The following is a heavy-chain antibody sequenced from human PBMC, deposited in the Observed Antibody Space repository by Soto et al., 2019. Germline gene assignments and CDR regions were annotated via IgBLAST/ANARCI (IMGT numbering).Heavy chain of an antibody. Sequence: GRCRRLSWAASAFTFSIYSICCVRQLPGEGLVWVSSINNDGSRTWYADSVRGRIAMSRDNARNLVSLQINSLRAEHTAVYYCGTTFEYWGQGALVTVSS. D-gene: IGHD1-26*01. V-gene: IGHV3-74*01. CDR3: GTTFEY. CDR1: AFTFSIYS. CDR2: INNDGSRT. J-gene: IGHJ4*02.